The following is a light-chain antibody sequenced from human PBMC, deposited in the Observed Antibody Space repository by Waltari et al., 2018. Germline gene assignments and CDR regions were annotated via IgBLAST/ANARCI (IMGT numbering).Light chain of an antibody. CDR3: MQILQPART. V-gene: IGKV2-28*01. CDR1: QSLLHSNGYNY. Sequence: DILMTQSPLSLPVTPGEPASISCRSSQSLLHSNGYNYLDWYLQKPGQSPQGLIYLGSNRASGVPDRFSGRGSGTDFTLNISRVEAEDVGVYYCMQILQPARTFGQGTRLEIK. J-gene: IGKJ2*01. CDR2: LGS.